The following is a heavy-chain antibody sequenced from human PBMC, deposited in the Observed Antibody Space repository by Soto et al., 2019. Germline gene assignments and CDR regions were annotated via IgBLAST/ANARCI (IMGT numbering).Heavy chain of an antibody. J-gene: IGHJ6*03. CDR2: IWYDGSNK. V-gene: IGHV3-33*01. CDR1: GFTFSSYG. D-gene: IGHD1-1*01. Sequence: PGGSLRLSCAASGFTFSSYGMHWVRQAPGRGLEWVAVIWYDGSNKYYADSVKGRFTISRDNSKNTLYLQMNSLRAEDTAVYYCARSGRGYYYYYYYMDVWGKGTTVTVSS. CDR3: ARSGRGYYYYYYYMDV.